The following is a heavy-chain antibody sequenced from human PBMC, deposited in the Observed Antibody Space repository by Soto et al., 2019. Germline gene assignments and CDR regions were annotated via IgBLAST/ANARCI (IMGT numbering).Heavy chain of an antibody. CDR1: GGSISSSSGY. V-gene: IGHV4-39*01. CDR3: ARLAGYNSGKRWFDP. Sequence: PSETLSLTCTVSGGSISSSSGYWGWIRQPPGKGLEWIGTIYYSGTTYYNRSLKSRITVSVDTSKNQFSLKLSSVTAADTAVYYCARLAGYNSGKRWFDPWGQGTLVTVSS. J-gene: IGHJ5*02. CDR2: IYYSGTT. D-gene: IGHD6-19*01.